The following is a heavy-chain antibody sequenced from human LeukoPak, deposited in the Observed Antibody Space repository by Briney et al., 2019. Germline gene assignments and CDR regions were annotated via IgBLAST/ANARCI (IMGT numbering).Heavy chain of an antibody. J-gene: IGHJ4*02. Sequence: PGGSLRLSCAASGFTFSNYAMNWVRQAPGKGLEWVSVIYRGGSTYYADSVKGRFTISRDNSKNTLYLQMNSLRAEDTAVYYCAKDRQQLVPDYWGQGTLVTVSS. CDR1: GFTFSNYA. V-gene: IGHV3-66*02. D-gene: IGHD6-13*01. CDR3: AKDRQQLVPDY. CDR2: IYRGGST.